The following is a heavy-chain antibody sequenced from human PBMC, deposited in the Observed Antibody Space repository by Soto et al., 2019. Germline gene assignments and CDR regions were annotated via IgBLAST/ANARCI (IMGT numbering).Heavy chain of an antibody. V-gene: IGHV4-34*01. CDR2: INHSGST. D-gene: IGHD6-13*01. CDR1: GGSFSGYY. CDR3: ARGKGRSSHFDY. J-gene: IGHJ4*02. Sequence: KASETLSLTCAVYGGSFSGYYWSWIRQPPGKGLEWIGEINHSGSTNYNPSLKSRVTISVDTSKNQFSLKLSSVTAADTAVYYCARGKGRSSHFDYWGQGXLVTVYS.